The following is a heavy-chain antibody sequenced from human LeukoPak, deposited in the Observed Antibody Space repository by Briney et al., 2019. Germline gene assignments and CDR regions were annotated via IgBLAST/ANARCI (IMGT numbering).Heavy chain of an antibody. CDR1: GFTFSDYY. D-gene: IGHD2/OR15-2a*01. Sequence: SGGSLRLSCAASGFTFSDYYMSWIRQAPGKGLEWVAVISYDGSNKYYADSVKGRFTISRDNSKNTLYLQMNSLRAEDTAVYYCAKEGPYFASSGMDVWGQGTTVTVSS. CDR3: AKEGPYFASSGMDV. CDR2: ISYDGSNK. V-gene: IGHV3-30*18. J-gene: IGHJ6*02.